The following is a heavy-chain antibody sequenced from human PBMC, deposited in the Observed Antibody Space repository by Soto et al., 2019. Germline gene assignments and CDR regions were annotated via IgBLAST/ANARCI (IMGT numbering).Heavy chain of an antibody. V-gene: IGHV4-34*01. CDR1: GGSFSGYY. J-gene: IGHJ4*02. CDR2: INHSGSA. Sequence: SETLSLTCAMYGGSFSGYYWNWIRQPPGKGLEWIGEINHSGSANYNSSLKSRVAMSVDTSRNQISLKLSSVTAADTAVYYCARGRRTAVTIDYWGQGTLVTVSS. D-gene: IGHD4-17*01. CDR3: ARGRRTAVTIDY.